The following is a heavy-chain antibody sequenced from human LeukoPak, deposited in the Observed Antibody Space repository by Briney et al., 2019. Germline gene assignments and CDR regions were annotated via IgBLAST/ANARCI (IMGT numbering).Heavy chain of an antibody. CDR2: INHSGST. D-gene: IGHD4-17*01. CDR3: ARVMTTVTTNWFDP. J-gene: IGHJ5*02. Sequence: KPSETLSLTCAVYGGSFSGYYWSWIRQPPGKGLEWIGEINHSGSTNYNPSLKSRVTISVDTSKNQFSLKLSSVTAADTAVYYCARVMTTVTTNWFDPWGQGTLVTVSS. V-gene: IGHV4-34*01. CDR1: GGSFSGYY.